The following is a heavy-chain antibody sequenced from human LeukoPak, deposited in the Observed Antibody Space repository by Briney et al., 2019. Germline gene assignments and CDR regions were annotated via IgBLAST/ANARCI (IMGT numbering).Heavy chain of an antibody. D-gene: IGHD4-17*01. J-gene: IGHJ4*02. CDR2: IYYSGST. CDR1: GGSISSSSYY. Sequence: PSETLSLTCTVSGGSISSSSYYWVWIRQPPGKGLEWIGSIYYSGSTYYNPSLKSRVTISVDTSKNQFSLKLSSVTAADTAVYYCARHYGDVDYWGQGTLVTVSS. CDR3: ARHYGDVDY. V-gene: IGHV4-39*01.